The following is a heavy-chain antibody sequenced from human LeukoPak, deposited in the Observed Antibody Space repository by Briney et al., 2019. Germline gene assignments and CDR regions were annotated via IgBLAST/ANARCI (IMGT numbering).Heavy chain of an antibody. J-gene: IGHJ6*02. Sequence: GASVKVSCKASGYTFTSYYMHWVRQAPGQGLEWMGIINPSGGSTSYAQKFQGRVTMTEDTSTDTAYMELSSLRSEDTAVYYCATGSMVRRYYYYGMDVWGQGTTVTVSS. V-gene: IGHV1-46*01. CDR2: INPSGGST. CDR3: ATGSMVRRYYYYGMDV. D-gene: IGHD3-10*01. CDR1: GYTFTSYY.